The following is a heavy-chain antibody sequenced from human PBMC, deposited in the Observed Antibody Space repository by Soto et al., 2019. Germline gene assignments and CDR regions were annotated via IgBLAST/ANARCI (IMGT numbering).Heavy chain of an antibody. V-gene: IGHV4-30-4*01. Sequence: NPSETLSLTCTVSGGSISSGDYYWSWIRQPPGKGLEWIGYIYYSGSTYYNPSLKSRVTISVDTSKNQFSLKLSSVTAADTAVYYCARGNSSGWYVDYWGQGTLVTVYS. CDR3: ARGNSSGWYVDY. CDR2: IYYSGST. CDR1: GGSISSGDYY. D-gene: IGHD6-19*01. J-gene: IGHJ4*02.